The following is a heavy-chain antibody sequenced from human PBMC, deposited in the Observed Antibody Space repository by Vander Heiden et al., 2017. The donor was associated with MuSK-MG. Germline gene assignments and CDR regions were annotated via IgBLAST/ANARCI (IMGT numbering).Heavy chain of an antibody. D-gene: IGHD1-26*01. CDR1: GFTFHIYA. V-gene: IGHV3-23*01. CDR2: ISGGGGGT. Sequence: EVQLLESGGALVQPGGSLRLSCAASGFTFHIYAMSWVRQAPGKGLDWVSTISGGGGGTYYADSVKGRFTISRDHSKNTLYLQMNSLRAEDTAVYYCAKAYGTVGAKGALDYWGQGTLVTVSS. CDR3: AKAYGTVGAKGALDY. J-gene: IGHJ4*02.